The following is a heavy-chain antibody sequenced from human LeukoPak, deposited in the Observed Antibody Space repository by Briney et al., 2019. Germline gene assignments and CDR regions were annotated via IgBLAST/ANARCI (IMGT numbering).Heavy chain of an antibody. D-gene: IGHD1-26*01. CDR1: GGTFSSYA. V-gene: IGHV1-69*01. J-gene: IGHJ4*02. CDR2: IIPIFGTA. Sequence: ASVKVSCKASGGTFSSYAISWVRQAPGQGLEWMGGIIPIFGTANYAQMFQGRVTITADESTSTAYMELSSLRSEDTAVYYCAREAEGATNPSQFDYWGQGTLVTVSS. CDR3: AREAEGATNPSQFDY.